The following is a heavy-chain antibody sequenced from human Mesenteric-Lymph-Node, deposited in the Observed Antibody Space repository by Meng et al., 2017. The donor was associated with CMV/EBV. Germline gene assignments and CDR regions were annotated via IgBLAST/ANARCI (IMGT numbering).Heavy chain of an antibody. CDR2: IYYSGST. Sequence: SETLSLTCTVSGGSISSGDYYWSWIRQPPGKGLEWIGYIYYSGSTYYNPSLKSRLTISVDTSKNQFFLKLTSATAADTAVYYCARRGYYYDGSVPSPWQHWGQGTLVTVSS. D-gene: IGHD3-22*01. J-gene: IGHJ1*01. CDR1: GGSISSGDYY. CDR3: ARRGYYYDGSVPSPWQH. V-gene: IGHV4-30-4*08.